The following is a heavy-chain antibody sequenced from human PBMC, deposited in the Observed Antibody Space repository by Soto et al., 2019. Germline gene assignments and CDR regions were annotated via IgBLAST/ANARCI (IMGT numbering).Heavy chain of an antibody. CDR2: IYYSGST. CDR1: GGSISSGGYY. D-gene: IGHD3-22*01. V-gene: IGHV4-31*03. Sequence: QVQLQESGPGLVKPSQTLSLTCTVSGGSISSGGYYWSWIRQQPGKGLEWIGYIYYSGSTYYNPSLKSRVTISVDTSKNQFSLKLSSVTAADTAVYYCAREDYDSSGYYWTDYWGQGTLVTVSS. CDR3: AREDYDSSGYYWTDY. J-gene: IGHJ4*02.